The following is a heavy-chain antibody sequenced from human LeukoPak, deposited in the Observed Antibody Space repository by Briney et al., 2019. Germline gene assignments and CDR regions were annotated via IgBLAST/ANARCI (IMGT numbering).Heavy chain of an antibody. CDR1: GGSVSTYY. CDR3: ARNEDYFDY. Sequence: SETLSLTCNVSGGSVSTYYWSWIRQPAGKGLEWIGRIYTSGSTSYNPSLKSRVTMSEDTSKNQFSLKLTSVTAADTAVYYCARNEDYFDYRGQGTLVTVFS. V-gene: IGHV4-4*07. CDR2: IYTSGST. J-gene: IGHJ4*02.